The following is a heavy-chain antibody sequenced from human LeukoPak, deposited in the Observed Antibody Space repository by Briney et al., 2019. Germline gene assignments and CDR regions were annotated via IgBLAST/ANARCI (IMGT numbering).Heavy chain of an antibody. CDR2: INWNSGNI. J-gene: IGHJ3*02. D-gene: IGHD3-10*01. CDR1: GFTFSSYS. Sequence: GGSLRLSCAASGFTFSSYSMNWVRQAPGKGLEWVSGINWNSGNIGYADSVKGRFTISRDNAKNSLYLQMNSLRAEDTALYYCAKDMVRGVIYAFDIWGQGTMVTVSS. V-gene: IGHV3-9*01. CDR3: AKDMVRGVIYAFDI.